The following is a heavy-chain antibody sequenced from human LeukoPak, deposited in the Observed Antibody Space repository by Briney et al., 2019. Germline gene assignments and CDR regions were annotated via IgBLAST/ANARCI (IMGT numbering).Heavy chain of an antibody. CDR1: GYTFTSYG. CDR3: ARDLKRGYSSGRYSWGTGPSNDY. CDR2: ISGYNGNT. D-gene: IGHD6-19*01. V-gene: IGHV1-18*01. J-gene: IGHJ4*02. Sequence: GASVKVSCKASGYTFTSYGISWVRQAPGQGLEWMGWISGYNGNTNYAQQKLQGRVTMTTDTSTSTAYMELRSLRSDDTAVYYCARDLKRGYSSGRYSWGTGPSNDYWGQGTLVTVSS.